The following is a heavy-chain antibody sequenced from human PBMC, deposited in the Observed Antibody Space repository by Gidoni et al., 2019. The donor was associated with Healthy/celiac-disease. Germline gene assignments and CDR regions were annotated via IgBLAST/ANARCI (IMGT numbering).Heavy chain of an antibody. CDR1: GGPFSSYA. CDR3: ARGSDYDFWSGYPYFDY. J-gene: IGHJ4*02. CDR2: IIPIFGTA. D-gene: IGHD3-3*01. V-gene: IGHV1-69*06. Sequence: QVQLVKSGAEGKKPGSSVKVSGKASGGPFSSYAISWVRQAPGQGLEWMGGIIPIFGTANYAQKFQGRVTITADKSTSTAYMELSSLRSEDTAVYYCARGSDYDFWSGYPYFDYWGQGTLVTVSS.